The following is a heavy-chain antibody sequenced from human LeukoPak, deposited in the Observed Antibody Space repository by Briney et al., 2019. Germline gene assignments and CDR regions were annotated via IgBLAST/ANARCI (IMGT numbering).Heavy chain of an antibody. J-gene: IGHJ6*03. CDR3: AREQRMVAAGIQGYYYYYYMDV. CDR2: IYSNGNT. V-gene: IGHV4-4*07. D-gene: IGHD4/OR15-4a*01. CDR1: GGSITSFY. Sequence: SETLSLTCTVSGGSITSFYWSWIRQPAGKGLEWIGRIYSNGNTNYNPSLKSRVTMSVDTSKNQFSLKLSSVTAADTAVYYCAREQRMVAAGIQGYYYYYYMDVWGKGTTVTISS.